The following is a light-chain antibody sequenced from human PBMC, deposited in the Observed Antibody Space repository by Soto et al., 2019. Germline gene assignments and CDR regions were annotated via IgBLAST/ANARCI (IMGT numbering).Light chain of an antibody. CDR1: SSDVGGYNY. J-gene: IGLJ1*01. V-gene: IGLV2-11*01. Sequence: QSVRTQPRSVSGYPGQSVTTSCTGTSSDVGGYNYVSWYQQYPGKAPKVMIYAVTKRPSGVPDRISGSKSGNTASLTISGLQAEDEADYYCCSYAGSYTHYVFGTGTKVTVL. CDR3: CSYAGSYTHYV. CDR2: AVT.